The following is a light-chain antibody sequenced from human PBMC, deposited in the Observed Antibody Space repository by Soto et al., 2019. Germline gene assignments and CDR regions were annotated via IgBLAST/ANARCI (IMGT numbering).Light chain of an antibody. J-gene: IGKJ2*01. CDR1: QSVRNN. CDR2: GIS. V-gene: IGKV3-15*01. Sequence: EIVMTQSPATLFVSPGERATLSCRASQSVRNNYLAWYQQKPGQAPRLLIYGISTRATGIPARFSGSGSGTEFTLTISSLQSEDFAVYYCQQHSSWPLTFGQGTKVEIK. CDR3: QQHSSWPLT.